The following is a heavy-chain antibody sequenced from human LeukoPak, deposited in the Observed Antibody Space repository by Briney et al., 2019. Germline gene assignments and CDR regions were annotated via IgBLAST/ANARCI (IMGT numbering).Heavy chain of an antibody. Sequence: PGGSLRLSCAASGFTFSTYSMTWVRQAPGKGLEWVSAISGSGGSTYYADSVKGRFTIPRDNSKNTLYLQMNSLRAEDTAVYYCAKDGHSSGWYKDSWGQGTLVTVSS. CDR1: GFTFSTYS. CDR2: ISGSGGST. CDR3: AKDGHSSGWYKDS. V-gene: IGHV3-23*01. J-gene: IGHJ4*02. D-gene: IGHD6-19*01.